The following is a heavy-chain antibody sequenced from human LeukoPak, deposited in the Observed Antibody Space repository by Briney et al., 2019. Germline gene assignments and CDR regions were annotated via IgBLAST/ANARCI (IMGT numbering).Heavy chain of an antibody. CDR2: IYYSGST. V-gene: IGHV4-39*01. CDR3: ARINWNDGYYGMDV. D-gene: IGHD1-1*01. CDR1: GGSISSSSYY. J-gene: IGHJ6*02. Sequence: KTSETLSLTCTVSGGSISSSSYYWGWIRQPPGKGLEWIGSIYYSGSTYYNPSLKSRVTISVDTSKNQFSLKLSSVTAADTAVYYCARINWNDGYYGMDVWGQGTTVTVSS.